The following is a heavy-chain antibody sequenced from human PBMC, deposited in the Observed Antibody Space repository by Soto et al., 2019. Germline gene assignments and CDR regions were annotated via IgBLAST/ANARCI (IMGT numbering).Heavy chain of an antibody. Sequence: LRLSCAASGFTFSSYAMSWVRQAPGKGLEWVSTISGSGGSTYYADSLKGRFTISRDNSKNTLFLQMSSQRAEDTAVYYCAKEAVSGWYYFDYWGPGTLVTVSS. CDR1: GFTFSSYA. J-gene: IGHJ4*02. D-gene: IGHD6-19*01. CDR3: AKEAVSGWYYFDY. CDR2: ISGSGGST. V-gene: IGHV3-23*01.